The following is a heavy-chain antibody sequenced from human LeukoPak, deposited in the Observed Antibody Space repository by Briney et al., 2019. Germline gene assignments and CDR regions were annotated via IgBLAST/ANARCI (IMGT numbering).Heavy chain of an antibody. CDR2: IKSKTDGGTT. CDR1: GFTFSNYW. CDR3: TTDPLDYYGMDV. Sequence: AGGSLRLSCAVSGFTFSNYWMSWVRQAPGKGLEWVGRIKSKTDGGTTDYAAPVKGRFTISRDDSKNTLYLQMNSLKTEDTAVYYCTTDPLDYYGMDVWGQGTTVTVSS. V-gene: IGHV3-15*01. J-gene: IGHJ6*02.